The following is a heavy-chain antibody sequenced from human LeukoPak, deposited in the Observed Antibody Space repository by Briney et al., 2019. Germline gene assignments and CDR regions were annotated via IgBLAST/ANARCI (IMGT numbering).Heavy chain of an antibody. J-gene: IGHJ4*02. CDR3: ARGAYYYGSGSPKGMDY. CDR2: INPNSGGT. V-gene: IGHV1-2*04. D-gene: IGHD3-10*01. Sequence: GSVKVSCKASGYTFTVYYMHWVRQAPGQGLEWMGWINPNSGGTNYAQKFQGWVTMTRDTSISTAYMELSRLRSDDTAVYYCARGAYYYGSGSPKGMDYWGQGTLVTVSS. CDR1: GYTFTVYY.